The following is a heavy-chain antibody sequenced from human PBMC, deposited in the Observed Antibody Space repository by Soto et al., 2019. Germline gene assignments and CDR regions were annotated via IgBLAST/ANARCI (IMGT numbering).Heavy chain of an antibody. D-gene: IGHD3-10*01. V-gene: IGHV5-51*01. CDR1: GYSFTSYW. CDR2: IYPGDSDT. Sequence: GESLKISCKGSGYSFTSYWIGWVRQMPGKGLEWMGIIYPGDSDTRYSPSFQGQVTISADKSISTAYLQWSSLKASDTAMYYCARPGVIITGDDAFDIWGQGTMVTVSS. J-gene: IGHJ3*02. CDR3: ARPGVIITGDDAFDI.